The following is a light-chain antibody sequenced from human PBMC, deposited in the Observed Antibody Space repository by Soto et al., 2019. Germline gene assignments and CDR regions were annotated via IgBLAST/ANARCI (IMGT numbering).Light chain of an antibody. J-gene: IGLJ1*01. CDR1: SSNIGSNY. CDR3: AAWDDSLSGFYV. V-gene: IGLV1-47*01. Sequence: QSVLTQPPSASGTPGQRVTISCSGSSSNIGSNYVYWYQQLPGTAPKLLIYRNNKRPSGVPDRFSGSKSGTSASLAISGLRSEDEADYYCAAWDDSLSGFYVFGTGTKLTVL. CDR2: RNN.